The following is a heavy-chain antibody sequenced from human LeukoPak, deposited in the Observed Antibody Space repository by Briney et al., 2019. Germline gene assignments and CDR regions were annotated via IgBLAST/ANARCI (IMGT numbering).Heavy chain of an antibody. CDR2: IKEDGSEK. D-gene: IGHD6-13*01. CDR3: ASGRQLGY. CDR1: GFTFSDYW. J-gene: IGHJ4*02. Sequence: PGGSLSLSCAASGFTFSDYWMSWVRLAPGKGLEWVANIKEDGSEKYYVDSVKGRFTISRDNARNSLYLQMNSLRAEDTAVYYCASGRQLGYWGQGTLVTVSS. V-gene: IGHV3-7*01.